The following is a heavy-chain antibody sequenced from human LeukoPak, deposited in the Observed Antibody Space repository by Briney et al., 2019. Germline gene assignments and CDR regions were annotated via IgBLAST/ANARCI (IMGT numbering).Heavy chain of an antibody. D-gene: IGHD3-16*02. CDR1: GYTFTSYD. Sequence: ASVKVSCKASGYTFTSYDINWVRQATGQGLEWMGWMNPNSGNTGSAQRFQGRVTMTRDTSIGTAYMELSSLRSEDTAVYYCARGALVRLPSSFDPWGQGTLVTVSS. CDR2: MNPNSGNT. J-gene: IGHJ5*02. V-gene: IGHV1-8*01. CDR3: ARGALVRLPSSFDP.